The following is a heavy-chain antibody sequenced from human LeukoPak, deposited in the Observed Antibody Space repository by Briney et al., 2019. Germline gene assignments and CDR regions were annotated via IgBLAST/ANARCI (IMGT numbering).Heavy chain of an antibody. CDR3: ARHCRREITMVRGVINWFDP. CDR1: GGSISSSSYY. Sequence: SETLSLTCTVSGGSISSSSYYWGWIRQPPGKGLEWIGSIYYSGSTYYNPSLKSRVTISVDTSKNQFSLKLSSVTAADTAVYYCARHCRREITMVRGVINWFDPWGQGTLVTVSS. J-gene: IGHJ5*02. V-gene: IGHV4-39*01. CDR2: IYYSGST. D-gene: IGHD3-10*01.